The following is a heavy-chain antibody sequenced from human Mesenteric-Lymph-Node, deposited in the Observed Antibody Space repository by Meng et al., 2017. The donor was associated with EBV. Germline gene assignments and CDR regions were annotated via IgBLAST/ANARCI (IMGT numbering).Heavy chain of an antibody. CDR3: ARGNLGEVPDY. V-gene: IGHV4-61*01. Sequence: VQLQEAGPGLVKPSETLSLTCTVSGGSVSSGSHYWSWVRQPAGKELEWIGYIYSSGSTTYNPSLKSRLTISLHTSNNQFSLKLSSVTAADTAVYYCARGNLGEVPDYWGQGTLVTVSS. D-gene: IGHD1-26*01. CDR1: GGSVSSGSHY. CDR2: IYSSGST. J-gene: IGHJ4*02.